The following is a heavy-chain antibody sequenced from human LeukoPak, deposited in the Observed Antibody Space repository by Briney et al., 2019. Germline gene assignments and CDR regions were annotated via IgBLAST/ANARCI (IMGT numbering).Heavy chain of an antibody. CDR3: ARSSDEAYYYYMDV. V-gene: IGHV1-69*05. CDR1: GGTFSSYA. J-gene: IGHJ6*03. CDR2: IIPIFGTA. Sequence: GASVKVSCKASGGTFSSYAISWVRQAPGQGLEWMGGIIPIFGTANYAQKFQGRVTITTDESMSTAYMELSSLRSEDTAVYYCARSSDEAYYYYMDVWGKGTTVTVSS. D-gene: IGHD2-2*01.